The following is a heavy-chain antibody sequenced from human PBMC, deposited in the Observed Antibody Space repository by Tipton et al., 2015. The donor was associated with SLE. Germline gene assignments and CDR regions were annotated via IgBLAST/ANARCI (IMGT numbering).Heavy chain of an antibody. Sequence: TLSLTCTVSGGSVSSSSKYWAWIRQPPGKGLEWIGSIYYTGTTTYYNSFLKSRVTMSVDTSKNQFSLRLTSVIAADTAVYYCARLHGYSYGLNWFDPWGQVTLISVSS. CDR3: ARLHGYSYGLNWFDP. CDR2: IYYTGTTT. J-gene: IGHJ5*02. V-gene: IGHV4-39*07. D-gene: IGHD5-18*01. CDR1: GGSVSSSSKY.